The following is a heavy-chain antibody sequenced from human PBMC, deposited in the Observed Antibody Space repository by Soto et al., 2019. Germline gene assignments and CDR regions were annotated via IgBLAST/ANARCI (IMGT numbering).Heavy chain of an antibody. V-gene: IGHV4-30-4*01. CDR1: GGSIISGDYY. CDR2: IYYTGST. J-gene: IGHJ6*02. D-gene: IGHD5-18*01. CDR3: ARVCGNNTGYYLVCFVDV. Sequence: TLPLTCNVSGGSIISGDYYWSWIRQSPGKGLEWIGYIYYTGSTFYSPSLKSRVTISLDTSENQFSLDMNSVTAADTAVYFCARVCGNNTGYYLVCFVDVWGQGPTV.